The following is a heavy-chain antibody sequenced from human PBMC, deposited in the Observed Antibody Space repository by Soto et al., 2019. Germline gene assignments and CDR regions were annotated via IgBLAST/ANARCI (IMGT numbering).Heavy chain of an antibody. D-gene: IGHD2-2*01. V-gene: IGHV1-8*01. J-gene: IGHJ5*02. CDR1: GYTCTSHD. CDR3: ASDMSTT. CDR2: MNPNSGHT. Sequence: QVQLVQSGAEVKKPGASVKVSCKASGYTCTSHDINCMRQATGQGLEWMGWMNPNSGHTNYAQKFQGRVTMTRDTSISTAYMELTNLRSEDTAIYYCASDMSTTWGQGTLVTVSS.